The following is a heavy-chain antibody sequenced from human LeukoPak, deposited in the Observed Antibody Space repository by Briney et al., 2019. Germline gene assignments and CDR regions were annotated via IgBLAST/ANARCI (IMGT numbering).Heavy chain of an antibody. CDR1: GYTFTGLY. Sequence: GASVKVSCKAAGYTFTGLYLHWVRQAPGQGLEWMGWINPNSGGTDFAQKFQGRVTTTRDTSISTAYMELSRLTSDDTAVYFCARGAKGFDYWGQGTLVTVSS. CDR2: INPNSGGT. V-gene: IGHV1-2*02. J-gene: IGHJ4*02. CDR3: ARGAKGFDY.